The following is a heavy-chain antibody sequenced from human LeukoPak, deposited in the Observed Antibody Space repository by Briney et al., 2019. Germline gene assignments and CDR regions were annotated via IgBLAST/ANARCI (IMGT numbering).Heavy chain of an antibody. J-gene: IGHJ4*02. D-gene: IGHD6-13*01. CDR2: IRSKTYGGTA. Sequence: GGSLRLSCTTSGLTIGDDAVSWVRQAPGKGLEWIGFIRSKTYGGTAEYAASVNGRFTISRDDSKSIAYLQMNSLKTEDTAVYYCTRTYSSSWSWYFDYWGQGTLVTVSS. V-gene: IGHV3-49*04. CDR1: GLTIGDDA. CDR3: TRTYSSSWSWYFDY.